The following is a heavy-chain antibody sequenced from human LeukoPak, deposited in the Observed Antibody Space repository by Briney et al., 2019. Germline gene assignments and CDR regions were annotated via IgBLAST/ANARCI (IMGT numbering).Heavy chain of an antibody. CDR2: ISYDGSNK. CDR1: GFTFSSYA. CDR3: ARVPYCGGDCYFPAFDP. Sequence: PGGSLRLSCAASGFTFSSYAMHWVRQAPGKGLEWVAVISYDGSNKYYADSVKGRFTISRDNSKNTLYLQMNSLRAEDTAVYYCARVPYCGGDCYFPAFDPWGQGTLVTVSS. D-gene: IGHD2-21*02. J-gene: IGHJ5*02. V-gene: IGHV3-30-3*01.